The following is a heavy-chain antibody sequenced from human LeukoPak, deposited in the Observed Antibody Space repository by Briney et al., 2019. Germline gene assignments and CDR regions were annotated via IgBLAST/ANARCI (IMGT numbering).Heavy chain of an antibody. Sequence: GGSLRLSCVASGFTFTNYWMNWVRQAPGKGLEWVASIKQDRSQKSYVDSVKGRFTISRDNSKNTLYLQMNSLRAEDTAVYYCANSNGGAVFDYWGQGTLVTVSS. CDR3: ANSNGGAVFDY. J-gene: IGHJ4*02. D-gene: IGHD7-27*01. V-gene: IGHV3-7*01. CDR2: IKQDRSQK. CDR1: GFTFTNYW.